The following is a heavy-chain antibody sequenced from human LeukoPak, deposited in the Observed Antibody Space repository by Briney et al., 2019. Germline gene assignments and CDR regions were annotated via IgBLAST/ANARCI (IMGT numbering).Heavy chain of an antibody. CDR1: GGSISSSSYY. Sequence: SETLSLTCTVSGGSISSSSYYWGWIRQPPGKGLEWIGSIYYSGSTYYNPSLKSRVTISVDTSKNQFSLKLSSVTAADTAVYYCARHVVGSIAARPAHFDYWGQGTLVTVSS. D-gene: IGHD6-6*01. CDR2: IYYSGST. V-gene: IGHV4-39*01. CDR3: ARHVVGSIAARPAHFDY. J-gene: IGHJ4*02.